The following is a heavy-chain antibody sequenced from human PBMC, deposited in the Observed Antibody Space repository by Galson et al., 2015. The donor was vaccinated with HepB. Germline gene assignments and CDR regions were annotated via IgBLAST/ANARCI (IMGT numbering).Heavy chain of an antibody. D-gene: IGHD3-22*01. CDR1: GGSISSSSYY. J-gene: IGHJ6*02. Sequence: ETLSLTCTVSGGSISSSSYYWGWIRQPPGKGLEWIGSIYYSGSTYYNPSLKSRVTISVDTSKNQFSLKLSSVTAADTAVYYCARQTYYYDSSGYFYYYYGMDVWGQGTTVTVSS. CDR3: ARQTYYYDSSGYFYYYYGMDV. CDR2: IYYSGST. V-gene: IGHV4-39*01.